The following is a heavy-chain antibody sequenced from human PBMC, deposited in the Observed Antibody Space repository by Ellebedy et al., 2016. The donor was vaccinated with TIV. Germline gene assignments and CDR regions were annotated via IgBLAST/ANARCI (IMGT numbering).Heavy chain of an antibody. CDR3: ARHGIDVGYSYYFDY. Sequence: MPSETLSLTCTVSGGSISSYYWSWIRQPPGKGLEWIGYIYYSGSTNYNPSLKSRVTISVDTSKNQFSLKLSSVTAADTAVYYCARHGIDVGYSYYFDYWGQGTLVTVSS. V-gene: IGHV4-59*08. CDR2: IYYSGST. D-gene: IGHD5-18*01. J-gene: IGHJ4*02. CDR1: GGSISSYY.